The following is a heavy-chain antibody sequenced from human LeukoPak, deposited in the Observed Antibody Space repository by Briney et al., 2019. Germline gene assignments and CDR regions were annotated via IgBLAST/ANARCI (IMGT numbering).Heavy chain of an antibody. CDR3: ARRNGQDIVATFRRRYYFDY. V-gene: IGHV4-34*01. D-gene: IGHD5-12*01. CDR2: INHSGST. CDR1: GGSFSYYY. J-gene: IGHJ4*02. Sequence: SETLSLTCAVYGGSFSYYYWSWIRQPPGKGLEWIGEINHSGSTNYNPSLKSRVTISINTSKNQFSLKLSSVTAADTAVYYCARRNGQDIVATFRRRYYFDYWGQGTLVTVSS.